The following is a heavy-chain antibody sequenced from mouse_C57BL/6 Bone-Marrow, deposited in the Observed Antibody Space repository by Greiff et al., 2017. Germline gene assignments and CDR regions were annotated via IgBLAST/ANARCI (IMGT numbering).Heavy chain of an antibody. V-gene: IGHV1-19*01. Sequence: EVQLKQSGPVLVKPGASVKMSCKASGYTFTDYYMNWVKQSHGKSLEWIGVINPYNGGTSYNQKFKGKATLTVDKSSSTAYMELNSLTSEDSAVYYCRREDYWYFDVWGTGTTVTVSS. CDR2: INPYNGGT. J-gene: IGHJ1*03. CDR1: GYTFTDYY. CDR3: RREDYWYFDV.